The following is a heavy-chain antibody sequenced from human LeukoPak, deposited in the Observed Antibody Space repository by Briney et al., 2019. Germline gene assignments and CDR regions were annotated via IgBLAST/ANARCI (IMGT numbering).Heavy chain of an antibody. J-gene: IGHJ4*02. Sequence: SETLSLTCTVSGGSVSSTTYYWSWIRQPPGKGLEWIASINYSGSTYYNPSLKSRVTISVDTSENQFSLKLSSVTAADTAVYYCARCVVYGSGKYYFDYWGQGTLVTVSS. CDR1: GGSVSSTTYY. CDR2: INYSGST. CDR3: ARCVVYGSGKYYFDY. V-gene: IGHV4-39*01. D-gene: IGHD3-10*01.